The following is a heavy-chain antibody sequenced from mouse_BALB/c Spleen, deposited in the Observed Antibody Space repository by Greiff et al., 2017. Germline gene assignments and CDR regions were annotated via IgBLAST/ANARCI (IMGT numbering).Heavy chain of an antibody. CDR2: IWGDGST. V-gene: IGHV2-6-7*01. D-gene: IGHD2-4*01. Sequence: QVQLKESGPGLVAPSQSLSITCTVSGFSLTGYGVNWVRQPPGKGLEWLGMIWGDGSTDYNSALKSRLSISKDNSKSQVFLKMNSLQTDDTARYYCARERSTMIFAYWGQGTLVTVSA. J-gene: IGHJ3*01. CDR1: GFSLTGYG. CDR3: ARERSTMIFAY.